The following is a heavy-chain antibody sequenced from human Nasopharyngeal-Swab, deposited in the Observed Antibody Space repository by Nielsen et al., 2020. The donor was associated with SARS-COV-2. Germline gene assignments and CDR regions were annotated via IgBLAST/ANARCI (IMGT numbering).Heavy chain of an antibody. V-gene: IGHV4-30-4*01. CDR3: ARDRGIFQYYYYGMDV. CDR2: IYYSGST. D-gene: IGHD3-10*01. J-gene: IGHJ6*02. Sequence: RQAPGKGLEWIGYIYYSGSTYYNPSLKSRVTISVDTSKNQFSLKLSSVTAADTAVYYCARDRGIFQYYYYGMDVWGQGTTVTVSS.